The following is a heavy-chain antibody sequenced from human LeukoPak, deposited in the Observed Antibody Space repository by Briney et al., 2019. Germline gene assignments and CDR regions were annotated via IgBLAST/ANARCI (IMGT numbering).Heavy chain of an antibody. CDR1: GGSISSSYYY. J-gene: IGHJ4*02. CDR2: IYYSGST. V-gene: IGHV4-31*03. Sequence: SETLSLTCTVSGGSISSSYYYWSWIRQHPGKGLEWIGYIYYSGSTYYNPSLKSRLTISVDTSKNQFSLKLSSVTAADTAVYYCASLLASGNNYRGYFDSWGQGTLVTVSS. CDR3: ASLLASGNNYRGYFDS. D-gene: IGHD3-10*01.